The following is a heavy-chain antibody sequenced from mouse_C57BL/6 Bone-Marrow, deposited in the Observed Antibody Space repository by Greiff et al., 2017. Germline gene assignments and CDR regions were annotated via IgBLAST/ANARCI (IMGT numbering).Heavy chain of an antibody. Sequence: QVQLQPSGPELVRPGASVKISCKAPGYTFTSHWMQWVRPRPGQGLEWIGEFFPGSGSTYSNEKFKGNATLTLDTSSSTAYMRLSSLTSEDSAVYFCASDYYGSEGAMDYWGKGTSVTVSS. D-gene: IGHD1-1*01. J-gene: IGHJ4*01. CDR2: FFPGSGST. CDR3: ASDYYGSEGAMDY. V-gene: IGHV1-56*01. CDR1: GYTFTSHW.